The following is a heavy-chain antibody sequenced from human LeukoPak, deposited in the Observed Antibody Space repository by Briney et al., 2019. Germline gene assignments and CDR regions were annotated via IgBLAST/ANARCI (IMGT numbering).Heavy chain of an antibody. J-gene: IGHJ6*03. Sequence: GGSLRLSCAVSGLTFNNYAMSWVRQAPGKGLEWVSGISGRGASKYYADSVKGRFTISRDNSKNTLYLQMNSLRAEDTAIYYCAKNGDRGAYCSGGSCYPYYYYYIDVWGKGTTVTISS. D-gene: IGHD2-15*01. CDR1: GLTFNNYA. CDR2: ISGRGASK. CDR3: AKNGDRGAYCSGGSCYPYYYYYIDV. V-gene: IGHV3-23*01.